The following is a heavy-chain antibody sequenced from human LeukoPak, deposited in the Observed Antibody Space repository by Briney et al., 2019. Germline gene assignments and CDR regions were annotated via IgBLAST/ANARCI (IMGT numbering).Heavy chain of an antibody. D-gene: IGHD1-26*01. CDR2: IYYSGST. Sequence: TLCLTCSAFGGSLSSGDYYWSWIRQPPGKGMKWIGYIYYSGSTYYNPSLKSRVTISVDTSKNQFSLKLSSVTAADTAVYYCARGQKWELLGDAFDIWGQGTMVTVSS. J-gene: IGHJ3*02. V-gene: IGHV4-30-4*08. CDR1: GGSLSSGDYY. CDR3: ARGQKWELLGDAFDI.